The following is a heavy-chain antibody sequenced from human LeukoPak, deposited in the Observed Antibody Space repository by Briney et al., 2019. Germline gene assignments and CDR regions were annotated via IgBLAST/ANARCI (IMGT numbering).Heavy chain of an antibody. CDR3: MRQDY. CDR2: IHPNGGGT. J-gene: IGHJ4*02. Sequence: ASVKVSCKASGYTFTVHYLHWVRQAPGQGLGWMGWIHPNGGGTVSAQKFKSRLTLNRDTSISKVFMELSNLRSAATAVYYCMRQDYWGQGTLVTVSS. CDR1: GYTFTVHY. V-gene: IGHV1-2*02.